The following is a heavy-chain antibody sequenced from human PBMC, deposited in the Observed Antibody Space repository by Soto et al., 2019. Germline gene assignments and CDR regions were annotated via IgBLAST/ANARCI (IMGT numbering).Heavy chain of an antibody. J-gene: IGHJ6*02. CDR1: GGSISSSSYY. D-gene: IGHD5-18*01. CDR3: ARFRLWDDGVDYYGMDV. V-gene: IGHV4-39*01. CDR2: IYYSGST. Sequence: SETLSLTCTVSGGSISSSSYYWGWIRKPPGKGLEWIGSIYYSGSTYYNPSLKSRVTISVDTSKNQFSLKLSSVTAADTAVYYCARFRLWDDGVDYYGMDVWGQGTTVTVSS.